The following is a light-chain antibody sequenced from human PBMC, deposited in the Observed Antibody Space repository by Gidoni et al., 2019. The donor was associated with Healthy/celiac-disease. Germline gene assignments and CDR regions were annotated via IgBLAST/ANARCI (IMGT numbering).Light chain of an antibody. V-gene: IGKV3-15*01. CDR2: GAS. CDR1: QSVSSN. J-gene: IGKJ1*01. CDR3: QQYNNWPPVT. Sequence: EIVMTQSPATLSVSPGARATLSCRASQSVSSNLAWYQQKPGQAPRLLIYGASTRATGIPARFSGSGSGTEFTLTISILQSEDFAVYYCQQYNNWPPVTFGQGTKVEIK.